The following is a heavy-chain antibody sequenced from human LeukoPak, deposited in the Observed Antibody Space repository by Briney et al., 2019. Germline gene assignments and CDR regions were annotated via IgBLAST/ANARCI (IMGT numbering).Heavy chain of an antibody. CDR2: IITIFGTA. CDR1: GGTFSSYA. V-gene: IGHV1-69*13. J-gene: IGHJ4*02. CDR3: ARAPDDSSGYLALTMDY. D-gene: IGHD3-22*01. Sequence: ASVKVSCKASGGTFSSYAISWVRQAPGQGLEWMGGIITIFGTANYAQKFQGRVTITADESTSTAYMELSSLRSEDTAVYYCARAPDDSSGYLALTMDYWGQGTLVTVSS.